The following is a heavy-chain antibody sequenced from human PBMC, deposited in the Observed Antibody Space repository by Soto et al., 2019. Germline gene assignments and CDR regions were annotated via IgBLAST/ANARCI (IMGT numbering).Heavy chain of an antibody. CDR3: ARHPMAAARPLFSFDD. V-gene: IGHV5-10-1*01. D-gene: IGHD6-6*01. Sequence: PGQSLKISCKGSGYTFSGYWISWVLQMTGKGLEWMGRVDPSDSFTTYSPTFPGHVTISSDKSINTAYRPLSSLKASDTAIYYCARHPMAAARPLFSFDDGGQGALVTVSS. J-gene: IGHJ4*02. CDR2: VDPSDSFT. CDR1: GYTFSGYW.